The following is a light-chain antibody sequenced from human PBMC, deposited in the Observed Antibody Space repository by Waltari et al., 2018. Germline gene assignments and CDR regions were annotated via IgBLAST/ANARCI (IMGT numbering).Light chain of an antibody. V-gene: IGKV4-1*01. CDR1: QNLLHTTNHLNY. Sequence: DIVMTQSPDSLPVSLAARATLNCTSSQNLLHTTNHLNYLAWYQQKPGQPPKLLIYWASNRRVGVPARCSGGGSGTDFTLTIAHLQDEDGAIWYWQQYDSAVTFGGGTKVEIK. J-gene: IGKJ4*01. CDR2: WAS. CDR3: QQYDSAVT.